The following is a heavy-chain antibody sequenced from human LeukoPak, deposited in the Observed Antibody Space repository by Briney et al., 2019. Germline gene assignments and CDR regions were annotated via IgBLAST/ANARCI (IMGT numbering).Heavy chain of an antibody. J-gene: IGHJ4*02. CDR1: GYTFTGYY. V-gene: IGHV1-2*06. D-gene: IGHD3-22*01. Sequence: ASVKVSCKASGYTFTGYYMHWVRQAPGQGLEWMGRINPNSGGTNYAQKFQGRVTMTRDTSTSTVYMELSSLRSEDTAVYYCARLGWLAFDYWGQGTLVTVSS. CDR3: ARLGWLAFDY. CDR2: INPNSGGT.